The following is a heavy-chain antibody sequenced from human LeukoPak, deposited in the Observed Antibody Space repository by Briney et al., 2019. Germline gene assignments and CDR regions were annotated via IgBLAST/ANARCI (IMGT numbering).Heavy chain of an antibody. D-gene: IGHD6-19*01. CDR3: ARRTTGYSSGWYLGTFDY. CDR1: GGSISSSHYY. V-gene: IGHV4-39*07. Sequence: SETLSLTCTVSGGSISSSHYYWGWIRQPPGKGLEWIGEINHSGSTNYNPSLKSRVTISVDTSKNQFSLKLSSVTAADTAVYYCARRTTGYSSGWYLGTFDYWGQGTLVTVSS. J-gene: IGHJ4*02. CDR2: INHSGST.